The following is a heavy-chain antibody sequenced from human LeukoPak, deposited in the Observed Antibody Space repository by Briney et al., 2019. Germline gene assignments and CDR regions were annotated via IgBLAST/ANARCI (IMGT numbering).Heavy chain of an antibody. CDR2: IIPILGIA. CDR3: ARGAAAGTPY. J-gene: IGHJ4*02. V-gene: IGHV1-69*04. D-gene: IGHD6-13*01. Sequence: ASVKVSCKASGGTFSSYAISWVRQAPGQGLEWMGRIIPILGIANYAQKFQGRVTMTRNTSISTAYMELSSLRSEDTAVYYCARGAAAGTPYWGQGTLVTVSS. CDR1: GGTFSSYA.